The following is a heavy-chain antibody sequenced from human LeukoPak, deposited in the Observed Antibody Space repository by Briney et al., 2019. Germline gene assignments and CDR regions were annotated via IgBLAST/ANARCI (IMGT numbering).Heavy chain of an antibody. J-gene: IGHJ3*01. CDR2: MSNDGSIK. V-gene: IGHV3-30-3*01. CDR1: GFTFSDYT. CDR3: AREFTIFGVVIQRYDAFDV. Sequence: PGGSLRLSCAASGFTFSDYTIHWVRQAPGKGLEWEAVMSNDGSIKKYANSVKGRFTISRDNSKSSLYLQMDSLRAEDTAVYYCAREFTIFGVVIQRYDAFDVWGQGTMVTVSS. D-gene: IGHD3-3*01.